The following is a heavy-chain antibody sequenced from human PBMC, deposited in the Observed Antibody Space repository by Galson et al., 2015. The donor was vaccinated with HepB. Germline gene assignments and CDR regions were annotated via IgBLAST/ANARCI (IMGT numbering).Heavy chain of an antibody. CDR2: IKQDGSEK. Sequence: SLRLSCAASGFTFSSYWMSWVHQAPGKGLEWVANIKQDGSEKYYVDSVKGRFTISRDNAKNSLYPQMNSLRAEDTAVYYCARDRVVPAANGDNWFDPWGQGTLVTVSS. D-gene: IGHD2-2*01. V-gene: IGHV3-7*01. CDR3: ARDRVVPAANGDNWFDP. J-gene: IGHJ5*02. CDR1: GFTFSSYW.